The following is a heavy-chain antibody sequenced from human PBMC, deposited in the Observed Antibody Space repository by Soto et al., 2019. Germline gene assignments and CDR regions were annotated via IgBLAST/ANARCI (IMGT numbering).Heavy chain of an antibody. CDR2: IYYGGDS. CDR1: GGSISSRTSY. Sequence: QVQLQESGPGLVKPSQTLSLTCTVSGGSISSRTSYWSWIRQHPGKGLEWTGYIYYGGDSFYNPSLKCRVTIAKDTSENHFSLKLNSGAAGDAAVSFWAGGGGGGVDCWGQGTLVTVAS. D-gene: IGHD1-26*01. J-gene: IGHJ4*02. V-gene: IGHV4-31*03. CDR3: AGGGGGGVDC.